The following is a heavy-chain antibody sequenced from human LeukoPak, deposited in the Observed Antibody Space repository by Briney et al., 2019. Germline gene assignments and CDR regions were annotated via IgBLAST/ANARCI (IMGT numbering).Heavy chain of an antibody. CDR2: ISYDGSNK. J-gene: IGHJ4*02. Sequence: GRSLRLSCAASGFTFSSYGMHWVRQAPGKGLEWVAVISYDGSNKYYADSVKGRFTISRDNSKNTLYLQMNSLRAEDTAVYYCAKGRVRGVIRNNGYFDYWGQGTLVTVSS. CDR3: AKGRVRGVIRNNGYFDY. V-gene: IGHV3-30*18. D-gene: IGHD3-10*01. CDR1: GFTFSSYG.